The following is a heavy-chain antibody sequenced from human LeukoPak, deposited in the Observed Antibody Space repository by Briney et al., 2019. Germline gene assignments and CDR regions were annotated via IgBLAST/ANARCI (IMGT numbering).Heavy chain of an antibody. V-gene: IGHV3-9*01. J-gene: IGHJ4*02. Sequence: GGSLRLSCAASGFTFDDYAMHWVRQAPGKGLEWVSGISWNSGSIGYADSVKGRFTISRDNAKNSLYLQMNSLRAEDTALYYCAKEDTVTTDGAWYWGQGTLVTVSS. D-gene: IGHD4-17*01. CDR3: AKEDTVTTDGAWY. CDR2: ISWNSGSI. CDR1: GFTFDDYA.